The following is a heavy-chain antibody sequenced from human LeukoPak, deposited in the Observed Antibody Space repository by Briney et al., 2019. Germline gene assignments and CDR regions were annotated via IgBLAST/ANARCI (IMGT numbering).Heavy chain of an antibody. D-gene: IGHD3-22*01. J-gene: IGHJ4*02. V-gene: IGHV3-23*01. CDR3: ARAVWDSSGHLFDY. Sequence: GGSLRLSCAASGFTFSSYWMSWVRQAPGKGLEWVSNISGSGSGGSTYYADSVKGRFTISRDNSKNTLYLQMNSLRAEDTAVYYCARAVWDSSGHLFDYWGQGTLVTVSS. CDR1: GFTFSSYW. CDR2: ISGSGSGGST.